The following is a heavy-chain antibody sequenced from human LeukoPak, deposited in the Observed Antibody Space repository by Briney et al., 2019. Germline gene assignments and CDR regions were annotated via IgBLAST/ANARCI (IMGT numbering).Heavy chain of an antibody. J-gene: IGHJ4*02. CDR3: ARAGGTSWADY. CDR2: VKQDGTEK. CDR1: GFTFRDYW. D-gene: IGHD6-13*01. V-gene: IGHV3-7*01. Sequence: GGSLRLSCEASGFTFRDYWMTWVRQAPGKGLERVANVKQDGTEKFYVDSVKGRFTISRDNGKNSLYLQMNSLRVEDTAIYYCARAGGTSWADYWGQGTLVTVSS.